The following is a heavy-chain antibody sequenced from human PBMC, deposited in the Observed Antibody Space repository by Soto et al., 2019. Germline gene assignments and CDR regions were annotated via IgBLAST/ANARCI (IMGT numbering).Heavy chain of an antibody. J-gene: IGHJ6*02. CDR3: TRGGDILTGYYSLGMDV. CDR1: GFTLSDHY. D-gene: IGHD3-9*01. Sequence: GGSLRLSCAGSGFTLSDHYIDWVRQAPGKGLEWVGRSRDKAQGYSTEYAASVKGRFTISRDDSKSIAYLQMNSLKTEDTAVYYCTRGGDILTGYYSLGMDVWGQGTTVTVSS. V-gene: IGHV3-72*01. CDR2: SRDKAQGYST.